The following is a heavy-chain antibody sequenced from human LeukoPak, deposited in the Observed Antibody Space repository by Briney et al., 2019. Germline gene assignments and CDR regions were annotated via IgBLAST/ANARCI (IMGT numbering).Heavy chain of an antibody. Sequence: GGSLRLSCAASGFTFSSYAMSWVRQAPAKGLDWVSAISGSGGSTYYADSVKGRFTISRDNSKNTLYLQMNSLRAEDTAVYYCAKGDSSSWYSSWGQGTLVTVSS. V-gene: IGHV3-23*01. D-gene: IGHD6-13*01. CDR1: GFTFSSYA. J-gene: IGHJ4*02. CDR3: AKGDSSSWYSS. CDR2: ISGSGGST.